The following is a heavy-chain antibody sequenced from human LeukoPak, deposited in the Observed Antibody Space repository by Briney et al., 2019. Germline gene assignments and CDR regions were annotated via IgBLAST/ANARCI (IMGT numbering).Heavy chain of an antibody. V-gene: IGHV4-61*02. CDR3: ARGGSIVGATIDY. CDR1: GGSISSGSYY. Sequence: SQTLSLTCTVSGGSISSGSYYWSWIRQPAGKGLEWIGRIYTSGSTNYNPSLKSRVTISVDTSKNQFSLKLSSVTAADTAVYYYARGGSIVGATIDYWGQGTLVTVSS. CDR2: IYTSGST. D-gene: IGHD1-26*01. J-gene: IGHJ4*02.